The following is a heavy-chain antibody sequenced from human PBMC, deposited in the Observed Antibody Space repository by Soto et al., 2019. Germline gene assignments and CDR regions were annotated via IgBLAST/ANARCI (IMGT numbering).Heavy chain of an antibody. V-gene: IGHV4-31*03. CDR3: AREAIAAALRWFDP. J-gene: IGHJ5*02. CDR2: IYYSGST. D-gene: IGHD6-13*01. CDR1: GGSISSGGYY. Sequence: PSETLSLTCTVSGGSISSGGYYWSWIRQHPGKGLEWIGYIYYSGSTYYNPSLKSRVTISVDTSKNQFSLKLSSVTAADTAVYYCAREAIAAALRWFDPWGQGTLVTVSS.